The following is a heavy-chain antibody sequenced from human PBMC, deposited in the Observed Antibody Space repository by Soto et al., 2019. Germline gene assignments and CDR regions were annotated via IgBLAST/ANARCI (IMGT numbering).Heavy chain of an antibody. CDR2: ISSSSSYI. CDR1: GFTFSSYS. J-gene: IGHJ3*02. CDR3: ARDSKIGGGFDGAFDI. V-gene: IGHV3-21*04. D-gene: IGHD3-9*01. Sequence: GGSLRLSCAASGFTFSSYSMNWVRQAPGKGLEWVSSISSSSSYIYYADSVKGRFTISRDNAKNSLYLQMNSLRAEDTAVYYCARDSKIGGGFDGAFDIWGQGTMVTVSS.